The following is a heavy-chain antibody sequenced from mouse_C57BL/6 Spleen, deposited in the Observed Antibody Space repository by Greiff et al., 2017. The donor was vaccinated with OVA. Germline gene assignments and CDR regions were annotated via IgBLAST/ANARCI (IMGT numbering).Heavy chain of an antibody. V-gene: IGHV1-55*01. Sequence: QVQLQQSGAELVKPGASVKMSCKASGYTFTSYWITWVKQRPGQGLEWIGDIYPGSGSTNYNEKFKSKATLTVDTSSSTAYMQLSSLTSEDSAVYYCARDKARGSSPSWFAYWGQGTLVTVSA. CDR3: ARDKARGSSPSWFAY. J-gene: IGHJ3*01. CDR1: GYTFTSYW. CDR2: IYPGSGST. D-gene: IGHD1-1*01.